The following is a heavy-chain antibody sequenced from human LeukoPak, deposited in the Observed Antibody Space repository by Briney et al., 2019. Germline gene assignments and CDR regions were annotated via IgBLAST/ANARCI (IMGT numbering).Heavy chain of an antibody. V-gene: IGHV3-53*01. CDR2: IYSDGST. CDR3: ARERSGWSYTFDY. Sequence: GGSLRLSCAASGFTVSSNYMSWVRQAPGKGLEWVSIIYSDGSTYYADSVKGRFTISRDNSKNTLYLQMDSLRAEDTAVYYCARERSGWSYTFDYWGQGTLVTVSS. J-gene: IGHJ4*02. D-gene: IGHD6-19*01. CDR1: GFTVSSNY.